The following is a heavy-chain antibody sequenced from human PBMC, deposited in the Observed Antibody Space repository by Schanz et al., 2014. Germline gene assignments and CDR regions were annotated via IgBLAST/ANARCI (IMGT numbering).Heavy chain of an antibody. Sequence: EVQLVESGGGLAQPGGSLRLSCAASGLTFSTYSMNWVRQAPGQGLEWISYISSTGTTIHYADSVKGRFTISRDNAKNSLYLQMNTLRDEDTAVYYCACRITMVRGVIGGGGFDLWGQGTLVSVSS. J-gene: IGHJ4*02. D-gene: IGHD3-10*01. CDR2: ISSTGTTI. CDR1: GLTFSTYS. CDR3: ACRITMVRGVIGGGGFDL. V-gene: IGHV3-48*02.